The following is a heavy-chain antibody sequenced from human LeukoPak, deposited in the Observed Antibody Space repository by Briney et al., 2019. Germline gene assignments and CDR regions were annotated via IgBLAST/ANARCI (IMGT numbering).Heavy chain of an antibody. Sequence: PSETLSLTCTVSGGSISNYYWSWNRRPPGKGLEWIGFISYSGSTNYNPSLKSRVTISVDTSKSQFSLKLSSVTAADTAVYYCARHYYGSGSYSVDFDYWGQGTLVTVSS. CDR1: GGSISNYY. CDR3: ARHYYGSGSYSVDFDY. CDR2: ISYSGST. D-gene: IGHD3-10*01. V-gene: IGHV4-59*08. J-gene: IGHJ4*02.